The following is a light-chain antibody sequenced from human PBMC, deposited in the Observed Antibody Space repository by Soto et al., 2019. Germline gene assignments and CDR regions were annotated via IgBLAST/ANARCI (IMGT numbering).Light chain of an antibody. V-gene: IGKV1-8*01. J-gene: IGKJ1*01. Sequence: AIRMTQSPSSLSASTGDRVTITCRASQGISSYLAWYQQKPGKAPKLLIYAASTLQSGVPSRFSGSGSGTDFTLTISCLQSEDFATYYCQQYYSYPWRFGQGTK. CDR3: QQYYSYPWR. CDR2: AAS. CDR1: QGISSY.